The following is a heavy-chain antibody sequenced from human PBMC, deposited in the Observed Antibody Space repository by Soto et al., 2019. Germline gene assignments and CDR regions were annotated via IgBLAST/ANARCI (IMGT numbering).Heavy chain of an antibody. CDR2: IYSGGST. CDR3: ETKFRTDTDDY. CDR1: GFTVSSNY. J-gene: IGHJ4*02. V-gene: IGHV3-66*01. Sequence: GGSLRLSCAASGFTVSSNYMSWVRQAPGKGLEWVSVIYSGGSTYYADSVKGRFTISRDNSKNTLYLQMNSLRAEDTAVYYCETKFRTDTDDYWGQGTLVTVSS.